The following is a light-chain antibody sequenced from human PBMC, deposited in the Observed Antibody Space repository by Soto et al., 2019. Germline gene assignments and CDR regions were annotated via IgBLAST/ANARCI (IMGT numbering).Light chain of an antibody. CDR3: HQYNNWPRT. V-gene: IGKV3-15*01. Sequence: EILVTQSPATVSVSPGEGATLSCRASQTVGSNLAWYQQRPGQAPRLLIYGASTRATGIPARFSGSGSGTDFTLTISSLQSEDFAVYFCHQYNNWPRTFGQGTKVEI. CDR1: QTVGSN. J-gene: IGKJ1*01. CDR2: GAS.